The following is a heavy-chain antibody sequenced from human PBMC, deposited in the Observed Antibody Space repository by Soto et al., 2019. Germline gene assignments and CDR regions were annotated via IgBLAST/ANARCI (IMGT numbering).Heavy chain of an antibody. J-gene: IGHJ4*02. CDR1: GGSISSGGYY. D-gene: IGHD5-18*01. Sequence: QVQLQESGPGLVKPSQTLSLTCTVSGGSISSGGYYWSWIRQHPGKGLEWIGYIYYSGSTYYNPSLKSRVTLSVDTSKNLFSLKRSSVTAADTAVYYCARAQIQLWVEPHFDYWGQGTLVTVSS. CDR2: IYYSGST. V-gene: IGHV4-31*03. CDR3: ARAQIQLWVEPHFDY.